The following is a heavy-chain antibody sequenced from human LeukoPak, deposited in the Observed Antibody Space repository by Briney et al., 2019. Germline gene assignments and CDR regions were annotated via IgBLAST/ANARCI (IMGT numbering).Heavy chain of an antibody. CDR3: ARDYVVGVVRYFDY. V-gene: IGHV4-59*01. CDR1: GGSISSYY. J-gene: IGHJ4*02. CDR2: TYYSGST. Sequence: SETLSPTCTVSGGSISSYYWSWIRQPPGKGLEWIGYTYYSGSTNYNPSLKSRVTISVDTSKNQFSLKLSSVTAADTAVYYCARDYVVGVVRYFDYWGQGTLVTVSS. D-gene: IGHD1-26*01.